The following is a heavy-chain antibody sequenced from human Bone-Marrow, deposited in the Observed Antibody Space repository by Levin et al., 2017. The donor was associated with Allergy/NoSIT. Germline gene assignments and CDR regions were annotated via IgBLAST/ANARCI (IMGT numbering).Heavy chain of an antibody. CDR2: INPNSGGT. Sequence: PGGSLRLSCKASGYTFTGYYMHWVRQAPGQGLEWMGWINPNSGGTNYAQKFQGRVTMTRDTSISTAYMELSRLRSDDTAVYYCARAEDIVATRHPFDYWGQGTLVTVSS. CDR1: GYTFTGYY. CDR3: ARAEDIVATRHPFDY. J-gene: IGHJ4*02. V-gene: IGHV1-2*02. D-gene: IGHD5-12*01.